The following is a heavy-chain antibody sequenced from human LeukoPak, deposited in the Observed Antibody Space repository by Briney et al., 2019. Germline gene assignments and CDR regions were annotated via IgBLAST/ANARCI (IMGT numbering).Heavy chain of an antibody. J-gene: IGHJ6*03. V-gene: IGHV3-21*04. CDR1: GFTFSSYS. D-gene: IGHD1-1*01. CDR3: ARDILGLERRPYYYMDV. Sequence: GGSLRLSCAASGFTFSSYSMNWVRQAPGKGLEWVSSISSSSSYIYYADSVKGRFTISRDNAKNSLYLQMNSLRAEDTAVYYCARDILGLERRPYYYMDVWGKGTTVTVSS. CDR2: ISSSSSYI.